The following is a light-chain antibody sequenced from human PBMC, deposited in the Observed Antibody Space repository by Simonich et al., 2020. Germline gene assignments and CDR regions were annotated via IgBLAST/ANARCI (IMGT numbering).Light chain of an antibody. CDR1: QSVVYSSNNKNY. J-gene: IGKJ2*01. CDR3: QQYYSTPYT. CDR2: WAS. V-gene: IGKV4-1*01. Sequence: DIVMTQSPDSLAVSLGERATINFKSSQSVVYSSNNKNYLAWYQQKPGQPPKLLIYWASTRESGVPARFSGSGSGTDFTLTISSLQAEDVAVYYCQQYYSTPYTFGQGTKLEIK.